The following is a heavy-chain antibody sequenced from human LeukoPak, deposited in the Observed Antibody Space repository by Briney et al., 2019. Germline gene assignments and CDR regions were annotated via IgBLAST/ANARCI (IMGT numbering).Heavy chain of an antibody. CDR1: GYTFTGYY. CDR3: ARRIAVAGDGYFQH. V-gene: IGHV1-2*02. CDR2: INPNSGGT. J-gene: IGHJ1*01. D-gene: IGHD6-19*01. Sequence: ASVKVSCKASGYTFTGYYMHWVRQAPGQGLEWMGWINPNSGGTNYAQKFQGRVTMTRDTSISTAYMELSRLRSDGTAVYYCARRIAVAGDGYFQHWGQGTLVTVSS.